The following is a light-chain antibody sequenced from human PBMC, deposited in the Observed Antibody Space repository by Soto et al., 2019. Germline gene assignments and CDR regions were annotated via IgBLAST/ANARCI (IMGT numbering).Light chain of an antibody. CDR1: SSDVGSYNL. J-gene: IGLJ2*01. Sequence: QSALTQPASVSGSPGQSITISCTGTSSDVGSYNLVSWYQQHPGKAPKLMLYEGSKRPSGVSNRFSGYKSGNTASLTISGLQAEDEADYYCCSYAGSSTLVFGGGTQLTVL. CDR2: EGS. CDR3: CSYAGSSTLV. V-gene: IGLV2-23*01.